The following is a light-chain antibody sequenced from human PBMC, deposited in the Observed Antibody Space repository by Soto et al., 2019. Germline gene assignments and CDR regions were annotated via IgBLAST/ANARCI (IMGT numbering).Light chain of an antibody. V-gene: IGLV7-46*01. CDR3: SLSYNRAWV. CDR2: DST. CDR1: TGTVTSGHY. J-gene: IGLJ2*01. Sequence: QAVVTQESSLTVSPGGTVTLTCGSSTGTVTSGHYAYWLQQKPGQAPKTLIYDSTNRLSWTPARFSGSLLGGEAALTLSGAQPEDEADYFCSLSYNRAWVFGGGTKVTVL.